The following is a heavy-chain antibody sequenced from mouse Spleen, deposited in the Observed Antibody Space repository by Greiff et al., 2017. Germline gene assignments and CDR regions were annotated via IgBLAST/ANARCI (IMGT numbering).Heavy chain of an antibody. D-gene: IGHD1-1*01. CDR1: GYTFTDYE. CDR2: IDPETGGT. CDR3: TRCGITTVVAPYFDY. J-gene: IGHJ2*01. Sequence: ESGAELVRPGASVTLSCKASGYTFTDYEMHWVKQTPVHGLEWIGAIDPETGGTAYNQKFKGKAILTADKSSSTAYMELRSLTSEDSAVYYCTRCGITTVVAPYFDYWGQGTTLTVSS. V-gene: IGHV1-15*01.